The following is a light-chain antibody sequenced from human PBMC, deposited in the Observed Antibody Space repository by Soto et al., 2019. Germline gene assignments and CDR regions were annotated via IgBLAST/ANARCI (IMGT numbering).Light chain of an antibody. Sequence: QAVVTQPPSASGTPGQRVTISCSGSSSNIGSNPVHWYQQVPGTAPKLLIHNNNQRPSGVPARFSGSKSGTSASLAISGLHSEDEADYYCAAWDDSLNGVLFGGGTKLTVL. V-gene: IGLV1-44*01. CDR2: NNN. J-gene: IGLJ2*01. CDR1: SSNIGSNP. CDR3: AAWDDSLNGVL.